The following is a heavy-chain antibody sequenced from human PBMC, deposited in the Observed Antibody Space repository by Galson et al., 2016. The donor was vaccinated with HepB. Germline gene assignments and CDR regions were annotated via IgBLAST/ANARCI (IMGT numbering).Heavy chain of an antibody. CDR1: GFPFSNYV. Sequence: SLRLSCAASGFPFSNYVMTWVRQTPGKGLEWVSNIRSGGDTYYADSLKGRFTVSRDDSRNILYLQMNSLRVDDTAVYSCAKGGGDTTGWYPLDSWGRGILVTVSS. V-gene: IGHV3-23*01. J-gene: IGHJ4*02. CDR3: AKGGGDTTGWYPLDS. D-gene: IGHD6-19*01. CDR2: IRSGGDT.